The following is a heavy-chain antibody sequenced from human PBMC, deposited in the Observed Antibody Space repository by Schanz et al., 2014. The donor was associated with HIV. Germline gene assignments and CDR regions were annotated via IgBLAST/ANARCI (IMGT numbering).Heavy chain of an antibody. CDR2: ISARGGDT. Sequence: EVHLLESGGGLVQPGGSLRLSCAASGFSFSDNVMTWVRQAPGKGLEWVSIISARGGDTYYADSVKGRFTISRDNSKNTAFLQMDSLRAEDTAVYYCASRGGSSWYENWFDPWGQGTLVTVSS. CDR1: GFSFSDNV. V-gene: IGHV3-23*01. D-gene: IGHD6-13*01. CDR3: ASRGGSSWYENWFDP. J-gene: IGHJ5*02.